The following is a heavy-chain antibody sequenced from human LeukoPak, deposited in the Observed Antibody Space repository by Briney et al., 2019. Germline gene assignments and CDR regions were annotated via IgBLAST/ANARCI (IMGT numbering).Heavy chain of an antibody. V-gene: IGHV3-23*01. CDR2: ITAGGDTT. Sequence: GGSLRLSCAASGFTFSSNAMTWVRQAPGQGLECVSAITAGGDTTYYADSVKGRFTISRDNSRNTLYLQLNALRAEDTAVYYCAKAYGSNGYYQLPIDFWGQGTLVTVSS. CDR1: GFTFSSNA. D-gene: IGHD3-22*01. CDR3: AKAYGSNGYYQLPIDF. J-gene: IGHJ4*02.